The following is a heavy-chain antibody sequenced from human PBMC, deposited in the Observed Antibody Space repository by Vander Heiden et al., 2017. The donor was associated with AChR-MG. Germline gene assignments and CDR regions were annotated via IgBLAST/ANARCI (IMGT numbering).Heavy chain of an antibody. CDR1: GGTFSSYA. CDR2: ISPIFGTA. V-gene: IGHV1-69*01. CDR3: ARGHLHYGSGSSDYYYYMDV. Sequence: QVQLVQSGAAVKKPGSSVKVSCKASGGTFSSYALTGVRQAPGQGLEWMGGISPIFGTANYAQKFQGRVTITADESTSTAYMELSSLRSEDTAVYYCARGHLHYGSGSSDYYYYMDVWGKGTTVTVSS. J-gene: IGHJ6*03. D-gene: IGHD3-10*01.